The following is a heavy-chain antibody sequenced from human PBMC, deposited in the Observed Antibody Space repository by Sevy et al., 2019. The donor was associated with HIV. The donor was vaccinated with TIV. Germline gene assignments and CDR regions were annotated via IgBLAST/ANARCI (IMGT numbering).Heavy chain of an antibody. CDR2: ISSSSSTI. D-gene: IGHD3-3*01. CDR1: GFTFSSYS. V-gene: IGHV3-48*01. Sequence: GGFLRLSCAASGFTFSSYSMNWVRQAPGKGLEWLSYISSSSSTIYYADSVKGRFTISRDNAKNSLYLQMNSLRAEDTAVYYCARDNYDNAGYYYYGMDVWGQGTTVTVSS. CDR3: ARDNYDNAGYYYYGMDV. J-gene: IGHJ6*02.